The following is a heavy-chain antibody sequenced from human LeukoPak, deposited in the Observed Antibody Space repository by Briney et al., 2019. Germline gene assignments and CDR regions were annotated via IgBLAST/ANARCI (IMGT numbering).Heavy chain of an antibody. CDR1: GGSISSGDYP. Sequence: PSQTLSLTCTVSGGSISSGDYPWSWIRQPPGKGLEWIGYIFHTGHTSYNPSLKSRVTISVDMSKNQLSLRLTSVTAADTAVYYCARGFYGAGSHFDYWGQGTLVTVSS. CDR3: ARGFYGAGSHFDY. D-gene: IGHD3-10*01. CDR2: IFHTGHT. J-gene: IGHJ4*02. V-gene: IGHV4-30-2*01.